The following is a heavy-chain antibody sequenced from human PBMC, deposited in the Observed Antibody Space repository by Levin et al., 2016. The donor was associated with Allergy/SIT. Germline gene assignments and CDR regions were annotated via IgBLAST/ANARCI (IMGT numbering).Heavy chain of an antibody. J-gene: IGHJ4*02. V-gene: IGHV3-23*01. D-gene: IGHD3-3*02. CDR2: ISGSGGST. Sequence: GESLKISCAASGFTFSSYAMSWVRQAPGKGLEWVSAISGSGGSTYYADSVKGRFTISRDNSKNTLYLQMNSLRAEDTAVYYCAKPRSIFGVADFDYWGQGTLVTVSS. CDR1: GFTFSSYA. CDR3: AKPRSIFGVADFDY.